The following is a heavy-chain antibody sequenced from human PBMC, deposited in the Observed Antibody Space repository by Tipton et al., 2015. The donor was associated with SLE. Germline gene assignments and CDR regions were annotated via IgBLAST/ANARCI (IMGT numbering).Heavy chain of an antibody. CDR1: GFTFSNYG. J-gene: IGHJ3*02. D-gene: IGHD1-26*01. CDR3: AKDRRELRAFDI. Sequence: SLRLSCAASGFTFSNYGMHWVRQAPGKGLEWVSAISGSGGSTYYADSVKGRFTISRDNSKNTLYLQMNGLRAEDTAVYYCAKDRRELRAFDIWGQGTMVTVSS. CDR2: ISGSGGST. V-gene: IGHV3-23*01.